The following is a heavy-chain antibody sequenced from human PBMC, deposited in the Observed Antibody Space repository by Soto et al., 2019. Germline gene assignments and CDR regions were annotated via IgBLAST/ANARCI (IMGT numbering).Heavy chain of an antibody. CDR2: IGIGSSTK. CDR3: ARDQLYYNFISDTAINAFDV. Sequence: GGSLRLSGAAAGFTFRNYVINWVRQAPGKGLEWVSYIGIGSSTKYYADSVKGRFTISRDNAKNSLYLQMNSLRAEDTAVYYCARDQLYYNFISDTAINAFDVWGQGTMLTIS. J-gene: IGHJ3*01. CDR1: GFTFRNYV. D-gene: IGHD3-3*01. V-gene: IGHV3-48*01.